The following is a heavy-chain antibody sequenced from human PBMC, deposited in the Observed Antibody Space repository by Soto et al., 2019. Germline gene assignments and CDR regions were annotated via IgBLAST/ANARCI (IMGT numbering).Heavy chain of an antibody. CDR3: AMQRSGVVY. CDR2: INPNNGGT. Sequence: QVHLVQSGAEVKKPGASVRVSCKASGYSFTANSMHWVRQAPGEGLEWMGWINPNNGGTNDARKFQGWVTMTRDTSISTAYMDLTRLKSNATAVYYCAMQRSGVVYWGQGTLVTVSS. J-gene: IGHJ4*02. CDR1: GYSFTANS. V-gene: IGHV1-2*04. D-gene: IGHD6-25*01.